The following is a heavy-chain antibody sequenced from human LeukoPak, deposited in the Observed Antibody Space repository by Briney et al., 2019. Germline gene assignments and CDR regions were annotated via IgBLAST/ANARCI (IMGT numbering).Heavy chain of an antibody. CDR1: GFTFSSYW. CDR2: INSDGSST. Sequence: GGSLRLSCAASGFTFSSYWMHWVRQAPGKGLVWVSRINSDGSSTSYADSVKGRFTISRDNAKNSLYLQMNSLRAEDTAVYYCARITMEDAFDIWGQGTMVTVSS. D-gene: IGHD3-10*01. CDR3: ARITMEDAFDI. V-gene: IGHV3-74*01. J-gene: IGHJ3*02.